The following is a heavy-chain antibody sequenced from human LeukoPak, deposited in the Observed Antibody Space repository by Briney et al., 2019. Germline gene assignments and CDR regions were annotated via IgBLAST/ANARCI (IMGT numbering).Heavy chain of an antibody. CDR2: ISSSGSTI. CDR1: GFTFSDYY. J-gene: IGHJ4*02. CDR3: ARDLLWTHLIDY. V-gene: IGHV3-11*01. Sequence: GGSLRLSCAASGFTFSDYYMSWIRQAPGKGLEWVSYISSSGSTIYYADSVKGRSTISRDNAKNSLYLQMNSLRAEDTAVYYCARDLLWTHLIDYWGQGTLVTVSS. D-gene: IGHD3-10*01.